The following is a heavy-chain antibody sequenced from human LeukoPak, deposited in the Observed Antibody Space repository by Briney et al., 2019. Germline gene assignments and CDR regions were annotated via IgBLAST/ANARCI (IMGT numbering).Heavy chain of an antibody. CDR2: INHSGST. D-gene: IGHD1-26*01. CDR1: GGSFSGYY. J-gene: IGHJ4*02. CDR3: ARAVGND. Sequence: SETLSLTCAVYGGSFSGYYWSWIRQPPGKGLEWIGEINHSGSTNYNPSLKSRVTISVDTSKNQFSLKLSSVTAADTAVYYCARAVGNDWGQGTLVTVSS. V-gene: IGHV4-34*01.